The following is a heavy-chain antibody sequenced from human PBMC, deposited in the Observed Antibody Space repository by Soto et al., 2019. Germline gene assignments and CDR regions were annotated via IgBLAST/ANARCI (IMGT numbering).Heavy chain of an antibody. CDR3: AKDGSAYYYYGMDV. V-gene: IGHV3-30*18. D-gene: IGHD1-26*01. CDR1: GFTFSDYY. CDR2: ISYDGSNK. Sequence: GGSLRLSCAASGFTFSDYYMSWVRQAPGRGLEWVAVISYDGSNKYYADSVKGRFTISRDNSKNTLYLQMNSLRAEDTAVYYCAKDGSAYYYYGMDVWGQGTTVTVSS. J-gene: IGHJ6*02.